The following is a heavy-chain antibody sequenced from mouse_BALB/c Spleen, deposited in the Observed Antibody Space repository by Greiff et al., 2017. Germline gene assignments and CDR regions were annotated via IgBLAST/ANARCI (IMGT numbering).Heavy chain of an antibody. CDR1: GYSITSGYY. Sequence: EVKLVESGPGLVKPSQSLSLTCSVTGYSITSGYYWNWIRQFPGNKLEWMGYISYDGSNNYNPSLKNRISITRDTSKNQFFLKLNSVTTEDTATYYCARKYDYGIAYWGQGTLVTVSA. CDR3: ARKYDYGIAY. CDR2: ISYDGSN. V-gene: IGHV3-6*02. J-gene: IGHJ3*01. D-gene: IGHD2-4*01.